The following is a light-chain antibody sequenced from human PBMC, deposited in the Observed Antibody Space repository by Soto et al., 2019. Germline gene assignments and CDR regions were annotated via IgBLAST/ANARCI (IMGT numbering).Light chain of an antibody. J-gene: IGKJ1*01. V-gene: IGKV3-20*01. Sequence: EIVLTQSPGTLSLSPGERATLSCGASQSIDSTYLAWYQQKPGQAPRLLISGASNRATGIPDRFSGSGSGTDFTLTISRLEPEDFAVYYCQQYGSSGTFGQGTKVDIK. CDR1: QSIDSTY. CDR3: QQYGSSGT. CDR2: GAS.